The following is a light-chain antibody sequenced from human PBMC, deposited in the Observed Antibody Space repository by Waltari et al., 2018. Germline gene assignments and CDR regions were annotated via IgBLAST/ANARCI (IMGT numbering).Light chain of an antibody. CDR2: AAS. CDR1: QSISSY. J-gene: IGKJ1*01. V-gene: IGKV1-39*01. Sequence: DIQMTQSPSSLSASVGDRVTITCRASQSISSYLNWYQQKPGKAPKLLIYAASSLQSGVPSRFSGSGSGTDFTLTISSLQPEDFGTYYCLQDYSYPWTFGQGTKVEIK. CDR3: LQDYSYPWT.